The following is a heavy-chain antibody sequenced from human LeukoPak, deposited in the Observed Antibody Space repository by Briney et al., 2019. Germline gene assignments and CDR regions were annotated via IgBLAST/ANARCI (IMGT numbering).Heavy chain of an antibody. J-gene: IGHJ6*02. D-gene: IGHD2-2*01. CDR1: GYTFTGYY. V-gene: IGHV1-2*02. CDR3: ARGRDIVVVPAATHYYYYGMDV. Sequence: ASVKASCKASGYTFTGYYMHWVRQAPGQGLEWMGWINPNSGGTNYAQKFQGRVTMTRDTSISTAYMELSSLRSEDTAVYYCARGRDIVVVPAATHYYYYGMDVWGQGTTVTVSS. CDR2: INPNSGGT.